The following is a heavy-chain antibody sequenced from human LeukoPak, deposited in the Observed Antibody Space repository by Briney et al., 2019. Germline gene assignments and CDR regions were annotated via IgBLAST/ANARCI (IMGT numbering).Heavy chain of an antibody. Sequence: GGSLRLSCAASGFTVSSNYMSWVRQAPGKGLDCVSGISGSGGSTYYADSVKGRFTISRDNSKNTLYLQMNSLRAEDTAVYYCATFSSGWSLCYWGQGTLVTVSS. CDR3: ATFSSGWSLCY. V-gene: IGHV3-23*01. J-gene: IGHJ4*02. D-gene: IGHD6-19*01. CDR2: ISGSGGST. CDR1: GFTVSSNY.